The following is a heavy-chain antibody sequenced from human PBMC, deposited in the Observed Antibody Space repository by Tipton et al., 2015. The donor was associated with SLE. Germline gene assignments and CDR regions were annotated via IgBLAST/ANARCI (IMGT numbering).Heavy chain of an antibody. CDR2: ISSSSSYI. V-gene: IGHV3-11*06. D-gene: IGHD6-6*01. J-gene: IGHJ3*02. CDR1: GFTFSDYY. Sequence: SLRLSCAASGFTFSDYYMSWIRQAPGKGLEWVSSISSSSSYIYYADSVKGRFTISRDNAKNSLYLQMNSLRAEDTAVYYCARDIEYSSSDALDIWGQGTMVTVSS. CDR3: ARDIEYSSSDALDI.